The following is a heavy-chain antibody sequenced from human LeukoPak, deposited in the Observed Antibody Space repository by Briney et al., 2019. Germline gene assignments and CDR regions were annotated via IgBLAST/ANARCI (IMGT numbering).Heavy chain of an antibody. CDR3: ARDYGSSGYYYGAIGY. J-gene: IGHJ4*02. CDR1: GFTVSSNY. CDR2: IYSGGYT. Sequence: PGGSLRLSCAASGFTVSSNYMNWVRQAPGKGLEWVSVIYSGGYTYYADSVKGRFTISRDSSKNTLYLQMNSLRAEDTAVYFCARDYGSSGYYYGAIGYWGRGTLVTVSS. D-gene: IGHD3-22*01. V-gene: IGHV3-66*01.